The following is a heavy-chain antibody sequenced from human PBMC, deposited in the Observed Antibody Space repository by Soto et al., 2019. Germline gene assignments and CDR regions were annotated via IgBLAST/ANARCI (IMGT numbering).Heavy chain of an antibody. CDR1: GFTFSSYS. D-gene: IGHD4-17*01. CDR3: ARGNDYEIFDY. CDR2: ISSSSYI. Sequence: GGSLRLSCAASGFTFSSYSMNWVRQAPGKGLEWVSSISSSSYIYYADSVKGRFTISRDNAKNSLYLQMNSLRAEDTAVYYCARGNDYEIFDYWGQGTLVTVSS. V-gene: IGHV3-21*01. J-gene: IGHJ4*02.